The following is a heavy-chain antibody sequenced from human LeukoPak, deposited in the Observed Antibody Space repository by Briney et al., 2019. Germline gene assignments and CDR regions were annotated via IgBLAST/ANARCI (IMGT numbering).Heavy chain of an antibody. Sequence: ASVKVSCKASGYTFTGYYMHWVRQAPGQGLEWMGWINPNSGGTNYAQKFQGRDTMTRDTSISTAYMELSRLRSDDTAVYYCAREYHSSGYYSLDYWGQGTLVTVSS. CDR2: INPNSGGT. CDR1: GYTFTGYY. D-gene: IGHD3-22*01. J-gene: IGHJ4*02. V-gene: IGHV1-2*02. CDR3: AREYHSSGYYSLDY.